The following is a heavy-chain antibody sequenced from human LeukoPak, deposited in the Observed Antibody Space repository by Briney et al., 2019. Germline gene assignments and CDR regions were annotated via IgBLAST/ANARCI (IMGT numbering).Heavy chain of an antibody. CDR3: ARAQYCSSTSCYGRFDY. J-gene: IGHJ4*02. CDR2: IIPIFGTA. V-gene: IGHV1-69*13. CDR1: GYTFTSYA. Sequence: ASVKASCKASGYTFTSYAMNWVRQAPGQGLEWMGGIIPIFGTANYAQKFQGRVTITADESTSTAYMELSSLRSEDTAVYYCARAQYCSSTSCYGRFDYWGQGTLVTVSS. D-gene: IGHD2-2*01.